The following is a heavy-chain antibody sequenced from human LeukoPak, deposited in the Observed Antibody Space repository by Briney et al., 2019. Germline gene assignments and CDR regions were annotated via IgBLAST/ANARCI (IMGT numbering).Heavy chain of an antibody. J-gene: IGHJ6*03. CDR2: IYSGGST. V-gene: IGHV3-66*04. D-gene: IGHD3-10*01. CDR1: GFTFSSYA. CDR3: ARHGTITMVRGRLRYYYMDV. Sequence: QPGGSLRLSCAASGFTFSSYAMSWVRQAPGKGLEWVSVIYSGGSTYYADSVKGRFTISRDNSKNTLYLQMNSLRAEDTAVYYCARHGTITMVRGRLRYYYMDVWGKGATVTISS.